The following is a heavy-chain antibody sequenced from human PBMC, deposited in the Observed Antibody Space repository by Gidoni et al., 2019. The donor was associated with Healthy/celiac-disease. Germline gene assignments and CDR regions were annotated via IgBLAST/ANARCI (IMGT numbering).Heavy chain of an antibody. V-gene: IGHV3-23*01. J-gene: IGHJ4*02. Sequence: EVKLSEAGGGLVQPGGSRRLSCADYGFTLSGYALSWVRQAPGQGLVWVSAISGSGVSTSYADSVTGRFTISRDNSKNTLYLQMNSLRAEDTAVYYCAKEDPHFYDSSGYYYGYWGQGTLVTVSS. CDR2: ISGSGVST. CDR1: GFTLSGYA. CDR3: AKEDPHFYDSSGYYYGY. D-gene: IGHD3-22*01.